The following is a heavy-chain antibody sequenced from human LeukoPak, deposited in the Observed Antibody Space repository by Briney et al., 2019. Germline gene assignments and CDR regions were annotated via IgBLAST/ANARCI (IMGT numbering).Heavy chain of an antibody. CDR1: GFTFSSYG. CDR3: ARDIRYCSGGSCYYQH. J-gene: IGHJ1*01. CDR2: IRNIANSYTT. Sequence: GRSLRLSCAASGFTFSSYGMHWVRQAPGKGLEWVGRIRNIANSYTTEYAASVKGRFTISRDDSKNSLYLQMNSLKTEDTAVYYCARDIRYCSGGSCYYQHWGQGTLVTVSS. D-gene: IGHD2-15*01. V-gene: IGHV3-72*01.